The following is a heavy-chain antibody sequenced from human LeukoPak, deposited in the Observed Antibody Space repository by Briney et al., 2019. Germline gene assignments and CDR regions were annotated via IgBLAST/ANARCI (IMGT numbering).Heavy chain of an antibody. CDR1: GFTFSSFW. Sequence: GGSLRLSCVASGFTFSSFWMSWVRQAPGKGLEWVANIKQDGSEKYYVDSVKGRFTISRDNAKNSLYLQMNSLRAEDTAVYYCAREAFSGYSFFDYWGLGTLVTVSS. V-gene: IGHV3-7*01. CDR3: AREAFSGYSFFDY. D-gene: IGHD5-18*01. CDR2: IKQDGSEK. J-gene: IGHJ4*02.